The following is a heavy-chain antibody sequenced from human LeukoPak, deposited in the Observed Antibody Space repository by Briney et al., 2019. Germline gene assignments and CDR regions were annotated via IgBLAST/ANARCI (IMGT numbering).Heavy chain of an antibody. CDR3: ARGTPPRSSGFDY. CDR1: GGSFSGYY. CDR2: IYYSGST. Sequence: SETLSLTCAVYGGSFSGYYWSWIRQPPGKGLEWIGYIYYSGSTNYNPSLKSRVTISVDTSKNQFSLKLSSVTAADTAVYYCARGTPPRSSGFDYWGQGTLVTVSS. D-gene: IGHD6-19*01. V-gene: IGHV4-59*01. J-gene: IGHJ4*02.